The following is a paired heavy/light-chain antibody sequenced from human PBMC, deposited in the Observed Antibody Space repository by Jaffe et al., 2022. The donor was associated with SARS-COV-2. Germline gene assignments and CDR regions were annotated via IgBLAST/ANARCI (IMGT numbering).Light chain of an antibody. J-gene: IGKJ1*01. CDR2: GAS. CDR3: QQYGISWWT. CDR1: QSVSSSY. Sequence: EIVLTQSPGTLSLSPGERATLSCRASQSVSSSYLAWYQQKLGQAPRLLIYGASSRATGIPDRFSGSGSGTDFTLTISRLEPEDFAVYYCQQYGISWWTFGQGTKVEIK. V-gene: IGKV3-20*01.
Heavy chain of an antibody. J-gene: IGHJ4*02. D-gene: IGHD3-10*01. CDR3: AKYYSGSGSFDY. CDR1: GFTFSNYG. V-gene: IGHV3-48*02. Sequence: EVQLVESGGGLVQPGGSLRLSCVASGFTFSNYGMSWVRQAPGKGLEWISYIGSSSSAIFYSDSVKGRFTISRDNAKNSLYLQMNSLRDEDTAVYYCAKYYSGSGSFDYWGQGTLVTVSS. CDR2: IGSSSSAI.